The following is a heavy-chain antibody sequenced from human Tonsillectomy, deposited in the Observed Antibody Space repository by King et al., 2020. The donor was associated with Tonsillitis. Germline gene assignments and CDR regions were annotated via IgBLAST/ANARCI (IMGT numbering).Heavy chain of an antibody. D-gene: IGHD3-3*01. CDR3: ARDTVLRFLEWFSAGMDV. V-gene: IGHV3-21*01. Sequence: VQLVESGGGLVKPGGSLRLSCAASGFTFSSYSMNWVRQAPGKGLEWVSSISSSSSYIYYADSVKGRFTISRDNAKNSLYLQMNSLRAEDTAVYYCARDTVLRFLEWFSAGMDVWGQGTTVTVSS. CDR1: GFTFSSYS. J-gene: IGHJ6*02. CDR2: ISSSSSYI.